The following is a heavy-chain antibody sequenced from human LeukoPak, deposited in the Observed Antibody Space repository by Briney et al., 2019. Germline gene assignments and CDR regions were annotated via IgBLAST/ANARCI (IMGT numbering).Heavy chain of an antibody. CDR1: GFPFSTFW. CDR2: ITQDGSER. Sequence: GGSLRLSCAASGFPFSTFWMAWVRQAPGKGLEWVANITQDGSERYYVGSVKGRFTISRDNAKNSLFLQMNSLRAEDTAVYYCAREGASTISHAFDVWGQGTMVTVSS. CDR3: AREGASTISHAFDV. V-gene: IGHV3-7*01. D-gene: IGHD3-16*01. J-gene: IGHJ3*01.